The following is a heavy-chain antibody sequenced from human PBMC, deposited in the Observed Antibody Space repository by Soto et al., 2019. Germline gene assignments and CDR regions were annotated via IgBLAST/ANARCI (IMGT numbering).Heavy chain of an antibody. J-gene: IGHJ4*02. Sequence: SGPTLVNPTQTLTLTCTFSGFSLSTSGVGVGWIRQPPGKALEWLALIYWNDDKRYSPSLKSSLTITKDTSKNQVVLTMTNMDPLANAKYYCAPRPVVAAVYCSDYWGQGTMVTVS. V-gene: IGHV2-5*01. CDR1: GFSLSTSGVG. D-gene: IGHD2-15*01. CDR2: IYWNDDK. CDR3: APRPVVAAVYCSDY.